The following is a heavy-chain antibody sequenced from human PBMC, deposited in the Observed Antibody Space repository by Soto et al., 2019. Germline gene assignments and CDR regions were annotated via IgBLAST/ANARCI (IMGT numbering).Heavy chain of an antibody. CDR1: GDSVSSNSAA. Sequence: SQTLSLTCAISGDSVSSNSAAWNWIRQSPSRGLEWLGRTYYRSKWYNDYAVSVKSRITINPGTSKNQFSLQLNSVTPEDTAVYYCXRGQQLEHYYYYYGMDVWGQGTTVTVSS. CDR3: XRGQQLEHYYYYYGMDV. V-gene: IGHV6-1*01. J-gene: IGHJ6*02. CDR2: TYYRSKWYN. D-gene: IGHD6-13*01.